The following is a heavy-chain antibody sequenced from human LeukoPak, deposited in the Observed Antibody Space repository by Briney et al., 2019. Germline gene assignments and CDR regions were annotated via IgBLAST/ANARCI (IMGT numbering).Heavy chain of an antibody. Sequence: GGSLRLSCAASGFTFDDYAMHWVRQAPGKGLEWVSGISWNSGSIGYADSVKGRFTISRDNAKNSLYLQMNSLRAEDTALYYCAKALLDGYSAGFDYWGQGTLVTVSS. CDR2: ISWNSGSI. CDR3: AKALLDGYSAGFDY. V-gene: IGHV3-9*01. CDR1: GFTFDDYA. J-gene: IGHJ4*02. D-gene: IGHD5-24*01.